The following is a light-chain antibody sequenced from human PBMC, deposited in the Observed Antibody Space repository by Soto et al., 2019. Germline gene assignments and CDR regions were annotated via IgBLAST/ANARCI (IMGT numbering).Light chain of an antibody. V-gene: IGLV2-8*01. CDR1: SSDVGGYNY. J-gene: IGLJ2*01. CDR3: CSYAGSNTVI. CDR2: EVT. Sequence: QSVLAQPPSASGSPDQSVTISCTGTSSDVGGYNYVSWYQLHPGKAPKLIIYEVTKRPSGVPDRFSGSKSGNTASLTVSGLQTEDEADYHCCSYAGSNTVIFGGGTKLTVL.